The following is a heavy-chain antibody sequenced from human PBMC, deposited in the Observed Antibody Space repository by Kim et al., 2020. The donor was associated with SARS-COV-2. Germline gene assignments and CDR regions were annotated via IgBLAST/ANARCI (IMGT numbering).Heavy chain of an antibody. Sequence: SETLSLTCAVYGGSFSGYYWSWIRQPPGKGLEWIGEINHSGSTNYNPSLKSRVTISVDTSKNQFSLKLSSVTAADTAVYYCAREYSSGWYGYYYYYMDVWGNGTTVTVSS. CDR1: GGSFSGYY. CDR2: INHSGST. D-gene: IGHD6-19*01. V-gene: IGHV4-34*01. CDR3: AREYSSGWYGYYYYYMDV. J-gene: IGHJ6*03.